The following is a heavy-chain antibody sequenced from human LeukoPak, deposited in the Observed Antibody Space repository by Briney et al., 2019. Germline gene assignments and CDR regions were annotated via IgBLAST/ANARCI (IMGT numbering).Heavy chain of an antibody. Sequence: GGSLRLSCAASGFTFSSYAMSWVRQAPGKGLEWVSAISGSGGSTYYADSVKGRFTISRDNSKNTLFLQMNSLRAEDTAVYYCAKDGGLWVSAHWGDSWGRGTLVTVSS. V-gene: IGHV3-23*01. CDR1: GFTFSSYA. J-gene: IGHJ4*02. D-gene: IGHD7-27*01. CDR3: AKDGGLWVSAHWGDS. CDR2: ISGSGGST.